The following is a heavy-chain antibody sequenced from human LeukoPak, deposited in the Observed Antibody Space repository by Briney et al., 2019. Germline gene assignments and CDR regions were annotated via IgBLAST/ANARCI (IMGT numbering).Heavy chain of an antibody. Sequence: SETLSLTCTVSGGSISSGDYYWSWIRQPPGKGLEWIGYIYYSGSTYYNPSLKSRVTISVDTSKNQFSLKLSSGTAADTAVYYCARAHGVATIFYWGQGTLVTVSS. V-gene: IGHV4-30-4*01. D-gene: IGHD5-12*01. CDR2: IYYSGST. CDR3: ARAHGVATIFY. CDR1: GGSISSGDYY. J-gene: IGHJ4*02.